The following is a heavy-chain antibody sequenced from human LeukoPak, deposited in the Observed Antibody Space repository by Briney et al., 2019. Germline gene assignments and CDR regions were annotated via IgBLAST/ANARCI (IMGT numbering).Heavy chain of an antibody. CDR3: ARERNVAVVTAFDV. V-gene: IGHV3-7*01. CDR2: TKQDGSEK. CDR1: GFIFKNYW. J-gene: IGHJ3*01. D-gene: IGHD2-2*01. Sequence: GGSLRLTCAGSGFIFKNYWMSWVRHAPGKGLEWVANTKQDGSEKYYLDSVKGRFTISRDNAKNSLYLQMNTLRPEDTAVYYCARERNVAVVTAFDVWGQGTMVTVSS.